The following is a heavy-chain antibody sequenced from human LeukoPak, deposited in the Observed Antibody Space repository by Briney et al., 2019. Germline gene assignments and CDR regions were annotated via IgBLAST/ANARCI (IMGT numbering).Heavy chain of an antibody. J-gene: IGHJ5*02. Sequence: SETLSLTCTVSGGSISSYYWSWIQQPPGKGLEWIWHIYTSRSTNYNTALKRRVTVSVDTSKNLFFLKLSSVTAADTAVDYCARDYYDSSGYYAEWFDPWGQGTLVTVSS. CDR3: ARDYYDSSGYYAEWFDP. D-gene: IGHD3-22*01. CDR2: IYTSRST. V-gene: IGHV4-4*07. CDR1: GGSISSYY.